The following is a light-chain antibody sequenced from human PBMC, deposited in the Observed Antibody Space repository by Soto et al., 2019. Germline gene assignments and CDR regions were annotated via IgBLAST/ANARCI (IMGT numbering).Light chain of an antibody. V-gene: IGKV1-17*03. CDR1: QDISRF. CDR3: QQYNSYSPYT. CDR2: DTS. J-gene: IGKJ2*01. Sequence: DVQMTQSPSAMSASVGDRVTITCRASQDISRFVAWFQQKPGKAPERLIYDTSTLQVGVPSRFSGGGSGTEFTLAISSLQPDDFATYYCQQYNSYSPYTFGQGTKLEIK.